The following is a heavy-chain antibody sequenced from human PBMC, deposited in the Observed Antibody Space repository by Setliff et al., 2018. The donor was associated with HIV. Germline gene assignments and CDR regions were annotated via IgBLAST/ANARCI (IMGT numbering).Heavy chain of an antibody. CDR3: TTGLPLFCSGGSCLFDF. CDR1: GYTFINYD. CDR2: MNPNSGNT. J-gene: IGHJ4*02. V-gene: IGHV1-8*01. D-gene: IGHD2-15*01. Sequence: SVKVSCKASGYTFINYDINWVRQATGQGLEWMGWMNPNSGNTGYAQKFQGRVTMIEDTSTDTAYMELSSLRSEDTAVYYCTTGLPLFCSGGSCLFDFWGQGTLVTVSS.